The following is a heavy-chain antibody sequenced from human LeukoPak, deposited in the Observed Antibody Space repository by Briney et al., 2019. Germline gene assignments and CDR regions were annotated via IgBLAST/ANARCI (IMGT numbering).Heavy chain of an antibody. J-gene: IGHJ3*02. V-gene: IGHV4-31*01. CDR3: AGGTYYDFWSARGAFDI. CDR1: GGSISSGGYY. Sequence: SQTPSLTCTVSGGSISSGGYYWSWIRQHPGKGLEWIGYIYYSGSTYYNPSLKSQVTISVDTSKNQFSLKLSSVTAADTAVYYCAGGTYYDFWSARGAFDIWGQGTMVTVSS. CDR2: IYYSGST. D-gene: IGHD3-3*01.